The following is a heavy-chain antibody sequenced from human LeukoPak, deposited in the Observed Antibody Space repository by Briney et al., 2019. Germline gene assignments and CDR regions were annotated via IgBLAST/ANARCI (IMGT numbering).Heavy chain of an antibody. CDR2: IYYSGST. V-gene: IGHV4-39*07. Sequence: SETLSLTCTVSGVSISSYYWGWIRQPPGKGLEWIGSIYYSGSTYYNPSLKSRVTISVDTSKNQFSLKLSSVTAADTAVYYCASYGSGRRSEGYWGQGTLVTVSS. D-gene: IGHD3-10*01. CDR1: GVSISSYY. CDR3: ASYGSGRRSEGY. J-gene: IGHJ4*02.